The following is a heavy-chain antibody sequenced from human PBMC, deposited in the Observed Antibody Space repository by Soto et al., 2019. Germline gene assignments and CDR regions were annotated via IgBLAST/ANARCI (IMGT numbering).Heavy chain of an antibody. V-gene: IGHV4-31*03. D-gene: IGHD2-21*01. CDR1: GGSISSGGYY. CDR2: IYVTGAV. Sequence: SETLSLTCTVSGGSISSGGYYWSWIRQVPGKGLEWIGHIYVTGAVDYNPSLRDRITISQDTSERQFSLNLRLVTAADTAVYYCARLRIATNNYKWFDPWGQGTLVTVSS. J-gene: IGHJ5*02. CDR3: ARLRIATNNYKWFDP.